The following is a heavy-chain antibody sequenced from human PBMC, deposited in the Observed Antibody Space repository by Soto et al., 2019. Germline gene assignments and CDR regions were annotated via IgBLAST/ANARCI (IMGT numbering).Heavy chain of an antibody. CDR2: IYWDDDK. V-gene: IGHV2-5*02. Sequence: QITLKESGPSLVKPTQPLTLTCTFSGFSLSTSGVGVGWIRQPPGKALEWLALIYWDDDKGYSPSLKSRLTITKDPSKNQVDLTMTNMDPVDTATYDCAHRRYSYGFDYWGQGTLVTVSS. CDR3: AHRRYSYGFDY. CDR1: GFSLSTSGVG. J-gene: IGHJ4*02. D-gene: IGHD5-18*01.